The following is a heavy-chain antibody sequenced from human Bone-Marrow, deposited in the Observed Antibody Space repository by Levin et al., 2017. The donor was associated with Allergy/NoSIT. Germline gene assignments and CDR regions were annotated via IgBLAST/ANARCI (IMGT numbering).Heavy chain of an antibody. J-gene: IGHJ4*02. Sequence: GESLKISCAASGFTFSSYGMHWVRQAPGKGLEWVAVIGYDGGDKYYADSVKGRFTISRDDSRNTLYLQMNSLRPEDTAVYYCAREGPGGAPHDSWGQGTLVTVSS. CDR2: IGYDGGDK. CDR3: AREGPGGAPHDS. D-gene: IGHD3-16*01. CDR1: GFTFSSYG. V-gene: IGHV3-30*03.